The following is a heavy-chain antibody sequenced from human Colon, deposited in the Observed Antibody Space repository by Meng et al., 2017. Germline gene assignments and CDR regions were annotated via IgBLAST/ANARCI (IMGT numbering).Heavy chain of an antibody. J-gene: IGHJ3*02. Sequence: SETLSLTCAISGVSVSSNSAAWNWIRQSPSRGLEWLGRTYYSSKWYNDYAVSVKSRITINPDTSKNQFSLQLNSVTPEDTAVYYCTRDSNYYDSSGYLKAFDIWGQGTMVTVSS. D-gene: IGHD3-22*01. CDR1: GVSVSSNSAA. CDR3: TRDSNYYDSSGYLKAFDI. V-gene: IGHV6-1*01. CDR2: TYYSSKWYN.